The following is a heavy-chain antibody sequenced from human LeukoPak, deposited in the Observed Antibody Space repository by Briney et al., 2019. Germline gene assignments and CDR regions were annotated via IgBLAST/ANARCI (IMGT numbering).Heavy chain of an antibody. CDR3: ARVRSYYYDSSGYDAFDI. D-gene: IGHD3-22*01. J-gene: IGHJ3*02. Sequence: SETLSLTCTVSGGSISSYYRSWIRQPPGKGLEWIGYIYYSGSTNYNPSLKSRVTISVDTSKNQFSLKLSSVTAADTAVYYCARVRSYYYDSSGYDAFDIWGQGTMVTVSS. CDR1: GGSISSYY. CDR2: IYYSGST. V-gene: IGHV4-59*01.